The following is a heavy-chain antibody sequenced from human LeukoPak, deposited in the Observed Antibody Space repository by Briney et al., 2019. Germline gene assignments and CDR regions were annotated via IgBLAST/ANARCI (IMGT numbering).Heavy chain of an antibody. CDR3: ARRRFGIDALDI. Sequence: GASVKVSCKASGYTFTSYYMHWVRQAPGQGLEWMGIIIPSGGTTSYEQKFQGRVTMTRDTSTSTVYMELSSLRSEDTAVYYCARRRFGIDALDIWVQGTMVTVSP. J-gene: IGHJ3*02. CDR1: GYTFTSYY. D-gene: IGHD1-14*01. V-gene: IGHV1-46*01. CDR2: IIPSGGTT.